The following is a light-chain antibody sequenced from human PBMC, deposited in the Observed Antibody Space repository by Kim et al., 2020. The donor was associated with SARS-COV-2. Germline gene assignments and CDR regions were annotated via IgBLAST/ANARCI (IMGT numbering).Light chain of an antibody. Sequence: EIVLTQSPGTLSLSPGERATLSCRAGQSVSTYLAWYQQKPGQSPRLLLYGAFNRAPGIPDRFSGSESGTDFTLTISGLEPEDFAVYYCQQYHTSPYNFGPGTKLEI. CDR1: QSVSTY. J-gene: IGKJ2*01. CDR2: GAF. V-gene: IGKV3-20*01. CDR3: QQYHTSPYN.